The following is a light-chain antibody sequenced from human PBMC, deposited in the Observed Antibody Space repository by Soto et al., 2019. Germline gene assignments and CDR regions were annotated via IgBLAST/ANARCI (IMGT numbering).Light chain of an antibody. J-gene: IGKJ5*01. CDR3: QQGYSTPIT. V-gene: IGKV1-39*01. CDR2: AAS. CDR1: QSISSY. Sequence: IQMTQYPSSLSSSFGDRVTITCRASQSISSYLNWFQQKPGKAPKLLIYAASSLQSGVPSRFSGSVSGTDGTITVSSLKTEDGITYDCQQGYSTPITFGQGTLLEIK.